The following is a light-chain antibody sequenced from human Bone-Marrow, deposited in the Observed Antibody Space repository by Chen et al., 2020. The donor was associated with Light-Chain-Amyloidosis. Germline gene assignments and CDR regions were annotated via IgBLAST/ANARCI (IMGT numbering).Light chain of an antibody. CDR2: GNN. CDR3: QSYDTTLSGSV. J-gene: IGLJ2*01. Sequence: QSVLTQPPSLSGAPGQRVTISCSGSSSNVGAGYDVQWYQQLPETAPKLLIYGNNDRPSGVPDRFSGSKSGTSASLVITGLQAEDEAEYYCQSYDTTLSGSVFGGGTKLTVL. CDR1: SSNVGAGYD. V-gene: IGLV1-40*01.